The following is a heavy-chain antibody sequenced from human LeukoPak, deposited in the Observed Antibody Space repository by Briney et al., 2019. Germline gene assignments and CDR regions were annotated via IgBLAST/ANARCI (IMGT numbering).Heavy chain of an antibody. V-gene: IGHV3-30*18. CDR1: RFTFSSYG. D-gene: IGHD3-22*01. CDR2: ISYDGSNR. Sequence: GGSLRLSCAASRFTFSSYGMHWVRQAPGKGLEWVAVISYDGSNRYYADSVKGRFTISRDNFKNTLYLQMNSLRAEDTAVYYCAKDGASGYDSSGYYPEYFQHWGQGTLVTVSS. CDR3: AKDGASGYDSSGYYPEYFQH. J-gene: IGHJ1*01.